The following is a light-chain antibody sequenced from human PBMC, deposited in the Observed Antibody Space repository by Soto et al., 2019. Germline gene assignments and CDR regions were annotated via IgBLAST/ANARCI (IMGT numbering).Light chain of an antibody. CDR1: QSVSNNY. J-gene: IGKJ5*01. CDR3: QQYGSSAPVT. CDR2: GAS. Sequence: EIVLTQSPGTLSLSPGETATLSCRATQSVSNNYLAWYHQKPGQAPRLLIYGASSRATGIPDRFSGSGSGTDFSLTISRLEAEDFGMYYCQQYGSSAPVTFGQGTRLEIE. V-gene: IGKV3-20*01.